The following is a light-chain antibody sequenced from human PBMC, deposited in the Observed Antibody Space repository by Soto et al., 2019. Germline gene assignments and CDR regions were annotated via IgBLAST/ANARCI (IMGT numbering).Light chain of an antibody. V-gene: IGKV3D-15*01. Sequence: EIVMTQSPATLSVSPGERATLSCRASQSISSNLAWYQQKPGQAPRLLIYGASNRVTGIPDRFSGSGSGTDFTLTITRLEPEDFAMYYCQRYDSLRTFGQGTRWIS. CDR2: GAS. J-gene: IGKJ1*01. CDR3: QRYDSLRT. CDR1: QSISSN.